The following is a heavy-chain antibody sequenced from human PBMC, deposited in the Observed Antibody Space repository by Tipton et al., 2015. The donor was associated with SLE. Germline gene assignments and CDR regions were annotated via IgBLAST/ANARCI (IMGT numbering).Heavy chain of an antibody. CDR2: ISGSGGST. CDR1: GFTFSSYA. V-gene: IGHV3-23*01. Sequence: SLRLSCAASGFTFSSYAMSWVRQAPGKGLEWVSAISGSGGSTYYADSVKGRFTISRDNSKNTLYLQMNSLRAEDTAVYYCARGRVTIFGVPHHDAFDIWGQGTMVTVSS. CDR3: ARGRVTIFGVPHHDAFDI. J-gene: IGHJ3*02. D-gene: IGHD3-3*01.